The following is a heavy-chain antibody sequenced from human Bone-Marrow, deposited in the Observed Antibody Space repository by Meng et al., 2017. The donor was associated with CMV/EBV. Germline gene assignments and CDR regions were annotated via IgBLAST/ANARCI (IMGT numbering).Heavy chain of an antibody. D-gene: IGHD3-16*01. V-gene: IGHV3-30*19. Sequence: GESLKISCAASGFTFSSYGMHWVRQAPGKGLEWVAVISYDGSNKYYADSVKGRFTISRDNSKNTLYLQMNSLRAEDTAVYYCARHFVRGGAFDIWGQGTMVT. J-gene: IGHJ3*02. CDR2: ISYDGSNK. CDR1: GFTFSSYG. CDR3: ARHFVRGGAFDI.